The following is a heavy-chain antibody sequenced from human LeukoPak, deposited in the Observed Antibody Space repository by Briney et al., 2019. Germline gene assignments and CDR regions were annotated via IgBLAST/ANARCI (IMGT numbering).Heavy chain of an antibody. V-gene: IGHV1-8*03. CDR3: TVLEWGTNWFDP. CDR1: GYTFTSYD. D-gene: IGHD3-3*01. J-gene: IGHJ5*02. CDR2: MNPNSGNT. Sequence: GASVKVSCKASGYTFTSYDINWVRQATGQGLEWMGWMNPNSGNTGYAQKFQGRVTITRNTSISTAYMELSSLRSEDTAVYYCTVLEWGTNWFDPWGQGTLVTVSS.